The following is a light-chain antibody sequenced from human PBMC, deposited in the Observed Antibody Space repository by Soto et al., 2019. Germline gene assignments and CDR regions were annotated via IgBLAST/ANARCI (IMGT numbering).Light chain of an antibody. CDR1: QGISDY. CDR2: GAS. V-gene: IGKV1-27*01. J-gene: IGKJ1*01. CDR3: QRYDSGPWT. Sequence: DIQMTQSPSSLSASVGDRVTITCRASQGISDYLAWYQQKPGRVPKILIYGASTLRSGVPSRFSGSGSGTHFTLTISSLQPEDVATYYCQRYDSGPWTFGQGTKVEIK.